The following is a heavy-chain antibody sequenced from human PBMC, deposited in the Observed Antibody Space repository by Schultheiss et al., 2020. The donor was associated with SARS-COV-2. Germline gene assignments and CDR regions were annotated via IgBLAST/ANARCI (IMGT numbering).Heavy chain of an antibody. V-gene: IGHV3-48*04. CDR3: ARDQYSSGWT. CDR2: ISSSADTI. D-gene: IGHD6-19*01. Sequence: GGSLRLSCAASGFTFSSYWMSWVRQAPGKGLEWVSSISSSADTIYYADSVKGRFTISRDNAKNSMYLQMNSLRAEDTAVYYCARDQYSSGWTWGQGTLVTVSS. CDR1: GFTFSSYW. J-gene: IGHJ5*02.